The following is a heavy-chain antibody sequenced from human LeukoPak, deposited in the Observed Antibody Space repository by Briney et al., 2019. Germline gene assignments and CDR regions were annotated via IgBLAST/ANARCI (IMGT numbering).Heavy chain of an antibody. D-gene: IGHD2-2*01. V-gene: IGHV4-30-4*01. CDR1: GGSISSADYY. Sequence: SETLSLTCTASGGSISSADYYWSWIRQPPGKGLEWIGYISYSGRTHYNPSLKSRLTMSVDASQNQFSLRLTSVTAADTAVYYCARDAFQVLSGPLDVWGQGTTVTVSS. J-gene: IGHJ6*02. CDR3: ARDAFQVLSGPLDV. CDR2: ISYSGRT.